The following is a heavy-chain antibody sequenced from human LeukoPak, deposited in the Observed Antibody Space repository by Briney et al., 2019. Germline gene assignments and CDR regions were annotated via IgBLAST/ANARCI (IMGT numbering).Heavy chain of an antibody. CDR3: ARLTVTRSFDY. Sequence: TGGSLRLSCAASGFTFSSSEMNWVRQAPGKGLEWVSYISSGGSTIYYADSVKGRFTISRDNAKNSLYLQMNSLRAEDTAVYYCARLTVTRSFDYWGQGTLVTVSS. CDR1: GFTFSSSE. CDR2: ISSGGSTI. J-gene: IGHJ4*02. D-gene: IGHD4-17*01. V-gene: IGHV3-48*03.